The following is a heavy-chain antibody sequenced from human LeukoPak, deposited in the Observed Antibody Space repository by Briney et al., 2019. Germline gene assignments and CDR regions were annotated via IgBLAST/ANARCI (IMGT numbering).Heavy chain of an antibody. CDR1: GFTFSDYY. CDR2: ISGSGGST. Sequence: GGSLRLSCAASGFTFSDYYMSWIRQAPGKGLEWVSAISGSGGSTYYADSVKGRFTISRDNSKNTLYLQMNSLRAEDTAVYYCAKDHDFWSGYSIDYWGQGTLVTVSS. CDR3: AKDHDFWSGYSIDY. V-gene: IGHV3-23*01. J-gene: IGHJ4*02. D-gene: IGHD3-3*01.